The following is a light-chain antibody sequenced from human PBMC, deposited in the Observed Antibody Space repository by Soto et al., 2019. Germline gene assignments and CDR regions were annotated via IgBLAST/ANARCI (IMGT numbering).Light chain of an antibody. CDR1: SSDVGGCNY. V-gene: IGLV2-14*01. CDR2: DVS. CDR3: SSYISSSTPYV. J-gene: IGLJ1*01. Sequence: QSVLTQPASVSGSPGQSITISCIGTSSDVGGCNYVSWYQQHPGKAPKLMIYDVSNRPSGVSNRFSGSKSGNTASLTISGLQAEDEADYYCSSYISSSTPYVFGTGTKVTVL.